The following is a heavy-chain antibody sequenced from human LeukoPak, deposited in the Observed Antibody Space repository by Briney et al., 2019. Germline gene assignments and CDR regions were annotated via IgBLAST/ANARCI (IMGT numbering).Heavy chain of an antibody. CDR2: ISSSSSYI. J-gene: IGHJ4*02. CDR1: GFTFSSYS. CDR3: ARDLTATIVVARRGFEY. V-gene: IGHV3-21*01. Sequence: GSLRLSCAASGFTFSSYSMNWVRQAPGKGLEWDSSISSSSSYIYYADSVKGRFTISRDNAKNSLYLQMNSLRAEDTAVYYCARDLTATIVVARRGFEYWGQGTLVTVSS. D-gene: IGHD3-22*01.